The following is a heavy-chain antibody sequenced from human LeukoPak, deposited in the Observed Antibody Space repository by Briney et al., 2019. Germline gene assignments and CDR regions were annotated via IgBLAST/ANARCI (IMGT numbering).Heavy chain of an antibody. CDR3: AKDIPNYGGLDH. CDR2: ISRHGGTT. V-gene: IGHV3-43*01. D-gene: IGHD4/OR15-4a*01. Sequence: GGSLRLSCAASGFNFDGYTMHWVRQAPGKGLEWVSHISRHGGTTYYADSVKGRFTISRDNSKNSLYLQMNSLRAEDTALYYCAKDIPNYGGLDHWGRGTLVTVSS. CDR1: GFNFDGYT. J-gene: IGHJ5*02.